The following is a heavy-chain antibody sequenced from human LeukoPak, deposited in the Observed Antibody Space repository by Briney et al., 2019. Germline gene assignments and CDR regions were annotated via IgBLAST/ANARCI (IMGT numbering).Heavy chain of an antibody. CDR1: GYTHPELS. Sequence: ASEKVSCKVSGYTHPELSMHWVRQSAGKGVEWMGGFDPDDGETIYAQKFQGRVTMTEDTSTDTAHMELSSLRSGDTPVYYFSTGVSQQLVRDYYYGMDVWGQGTTVTVSS. CDR3: STGVSQQLVRDYYYGMDV. V-gene: IGHV1-24*01. CDR2: FDPDDGET. D-gene: IGHD6-13*01. J-gene: IGHJ6*02.